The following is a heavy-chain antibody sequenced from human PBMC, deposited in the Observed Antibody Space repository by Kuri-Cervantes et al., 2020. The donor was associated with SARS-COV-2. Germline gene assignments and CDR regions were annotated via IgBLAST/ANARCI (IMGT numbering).Heavy chain of an antibody. CDR2: IYYSGST. J-gene: IGHJ6*03. CDR1: GGSISSSSYY. D-gene: IGHD3-3*01. Sequence: SETLSLTCTVSGGSISSSSYYWGWIRQPPGKGLEWIGSIYYSGSTYYNPSLKSRVTISVDTSKNQFSLKLSSVTAADTAVYYWAREFHQGRIFGVVPTRYYYYYLDVWGKGTTVTVSS. V-gene: IGHV4-39*07. CDR3: AREFHQGRIFGVVPTRYYYYYLDV.